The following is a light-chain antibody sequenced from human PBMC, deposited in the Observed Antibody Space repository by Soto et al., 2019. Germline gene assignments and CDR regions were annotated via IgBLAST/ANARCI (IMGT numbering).Light chain of an antibody. CDR3: CSFAAGNTYV. Sequence: QSALTQPASVSGSPGQSIALSCTGTSSDVGTYNLVSWYQHQPGKAPKLLISEGGKRPSGVSDRFSGSKSGNTASLTISGLQAEDEADYYCCSFAAGNTYVFGTGTKLTVL. CDR1: SSDVGTYNL. V-gene: IGLV2-23*01. J-gene: IGLJ1*01. CDR2: EGG.